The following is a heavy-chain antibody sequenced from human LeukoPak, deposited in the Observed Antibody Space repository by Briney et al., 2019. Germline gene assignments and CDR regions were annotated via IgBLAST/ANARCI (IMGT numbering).Heavy chain of an antibody. CDR2: INPNSGGT. V-gene: IGHV1-2*02. J-gene: IGHJ4*02. CDR1: GYTFTGYY. D-gene: IGHD3-22*01. CDR3: ARELPDSSGYYYGY. Sequence: ASVKVSCKASGYTFTGYYMHWVRQAPGQGLEWMGWINPNSGGTYSAQKFQGRVTMTRDTSISTAYMELSRLRSDDTAVYYCARELPDSSGYYYGYWGQGTLVTVSS.